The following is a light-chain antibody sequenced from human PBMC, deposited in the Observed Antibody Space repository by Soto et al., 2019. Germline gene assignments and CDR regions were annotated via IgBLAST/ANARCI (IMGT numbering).Light chain of an antibody. CDR2: DAF. CDR3: QQRGNWPQT. CDR1: QSVRSY. Sequence: EIVLTQSPATLSLSPGERATLSCRASQSVRSYLAWYQQKPGQTPRLLIYDAFNRATGIPARFSGSGSGTDFTLTISILEPEDFAVYYCQQRGNWPQTFGPGTKVDI. J-gene: IGKJ3*01. V-gene: IGKV3-11*01.